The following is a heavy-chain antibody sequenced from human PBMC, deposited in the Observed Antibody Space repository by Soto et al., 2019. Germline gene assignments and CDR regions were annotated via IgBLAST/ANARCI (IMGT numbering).Heavy chain of an antibody. CDR3: ARGPRGYSSSWYLRLTLGAFDI. CDR1: GGSCSGYY. Sequence: SETLPPTWAVYGGSCSGYYWIWIRQPPGKGLEWIGEINHSGSTNYNPSLKSRVTISVDTSKNQFSLKLSSVTAADTAVYYCARGPRGYSSSWYLRLTLGAFDIWGQGTMVTVSS. D-gene: IGHD6-13*01. CDR2: INHSGST. J-gene: IGHJ3*02. V-gene: IGHV4-34*01.